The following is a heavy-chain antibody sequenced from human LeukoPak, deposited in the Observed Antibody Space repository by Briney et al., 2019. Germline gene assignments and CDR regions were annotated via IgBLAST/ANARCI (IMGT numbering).Heavy chain of an antibody. J-gene: IGHJ3*01. CDR1: GDTVSSNSAA. Sequence: SQTLSLTCDISGDTVSSNSAAWNWIRQSPSRGLEWLGRTYYRSKWYYDYAVSVKSRITISPDTSKKQFSLQLNSVTADDTAVYYCARGFALDFWGQGTMVTVSS. CDR3: ARGFALDF. CDR2: TYYRSKWYY. V-gene: IGHV6-1*01.